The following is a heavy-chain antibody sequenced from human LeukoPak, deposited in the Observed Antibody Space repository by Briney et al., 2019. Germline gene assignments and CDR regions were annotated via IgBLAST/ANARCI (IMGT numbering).Heavy chain of an antibody. V-gene: IGHV1-2*02. D-gene: IGHD2-15*01. CDR1: GYTFTGYY. CDR3: ARPYCNGGSCHDYFDY. CDR2: INPNSGGT. Sequence: WASVKVSCKASGYTFTGYYMHWVRQAPGQGLEWMGWINPNSGGTNYAQKFQGRVTMTRDTSISTAYMELRRLSSDDTAIYYCARPYCNGGSCHDYFDYWGQGTLVSVSS. J-gene: IGHJ4*02.